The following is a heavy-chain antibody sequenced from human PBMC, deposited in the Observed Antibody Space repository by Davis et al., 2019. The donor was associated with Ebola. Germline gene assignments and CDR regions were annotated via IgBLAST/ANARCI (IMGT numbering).Heavy chain of an antibody. Sequence: SVKVSCKASGYTFTSYGISWVQQAPGQGLEWMGGIIPIFGTTNYAQKFQGRVTITADESTSTAYMELSSLRSEDTAVYYCARWGATPYYYGMDVWGKGTTVTVSS. J-gene: IGHJ6*04. V-gene: IGHV1-69*13. CDR2: IIPIFGTT. CDR3: ARWGATPYYYGMDV. D-gene: IGHD1-26*01. CDR1: GYTFTSYG.